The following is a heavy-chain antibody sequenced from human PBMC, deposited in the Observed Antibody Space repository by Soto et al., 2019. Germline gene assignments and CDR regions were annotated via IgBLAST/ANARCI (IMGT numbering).Heavy chain of an antibody. V-gene: IGHV1-2*02. J-gene: IGHJ4*01. CDR3: ARLKNYYDRSGTFDY. CDR1: GYTFSGFF. D-gene: IGHD3-22*01. Sequence: ASVKVSCKASGYTFSGFFLHWVRQAPGLGLEWMGWINPNSGDTNYAQKFQGRVTMTRDTSISTAYMDLSRLSSDDTAVYYCARLKNYYDRSGTFDYWGHGTLVTVSS. CDR2: INPNSGDT.